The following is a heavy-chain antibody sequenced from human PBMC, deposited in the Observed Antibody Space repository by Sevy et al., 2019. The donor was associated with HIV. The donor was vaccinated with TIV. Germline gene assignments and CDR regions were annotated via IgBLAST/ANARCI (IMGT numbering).Heavy chain of an antibody. CDR3: ARGVGGAVAGSNV. Sequence: GESLKISCAASGFTFSSYWLHWVRQAPGKGLVWVSRINSDGSSTTYADSAKGRFTISRDNAKNTLYLQMNSLRAEDTAVYYCARGVGGAVAGSNVWGQGTLVTVSS. D-gene: IGHD6-19*01. V-gene: IGHV3-74*01. CDR1: GFTFSSYW. J-gene: IGHJ4*02. CDR2: INSDGSST.